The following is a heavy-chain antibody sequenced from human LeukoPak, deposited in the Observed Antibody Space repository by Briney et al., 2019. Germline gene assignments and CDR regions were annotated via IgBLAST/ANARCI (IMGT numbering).Heavy chain of an antibody. CDR2: IYTTGSP. CDR1: GGSISSSNYY. Sequence: SGTLSLTCTVSGGSISSSNYYWTWLPQPTGKGLEWIGRIYTTGSPSYSPSLKSRVTISVDTSTNQFSLKLTSVSAADTAVYYCARDRGITTARGVPSWFDPWGQGTLVTVSS. D-gene: IGHD3-10*01. CDR3: ARDRGITTARGVPSWFDP. V-gene: IGHV4-61*02. J-gene: IGHJ5*02.